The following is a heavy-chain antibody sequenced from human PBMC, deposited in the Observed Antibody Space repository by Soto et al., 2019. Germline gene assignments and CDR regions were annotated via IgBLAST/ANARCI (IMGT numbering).Heavy chain of an antibody. CDR3: ARGYIAMVTYYYYGMDV. V-gene: IGHV1-69*13. D-gene: IGHD5-18*01. CDR2: IIPIFGTA. Sequence: SVKVSCKASGGTFSSYAISWVRQAPGQGLEWMGGIIPIFGTANYAQKFQGRVTITADESTSTAYMELSSLRSEDTAVYYCARGYIAMVTYYYYGMDVWGQGTTVTVSS. J-gene: IGHJ6*02. CDR1: GGTFSSYA.